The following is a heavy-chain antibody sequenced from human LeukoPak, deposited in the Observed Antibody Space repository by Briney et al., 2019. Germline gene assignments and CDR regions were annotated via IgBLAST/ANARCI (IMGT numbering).Heavy chain of an antibody. D-gene: IGHD3-22*01. CDR2: ISTYNGNT. V-gene: IGHV1-18*01. CDR1: GYTFTSHG. CDR3: ARAPAHYYDSSDHYYVGESYFDY. J-gene: IGHJ4*02. Sequence: ASVKVSCKASGYTFTSHGISWVRQAPGQGLEWMGWISTYNGNTNYAQKLQGRVSMTTDTSTSTAYMDLRSLRSDDTAVYYCARAPAHYYDSSDHYYVGESYFDYWGQGTLVTVSS.